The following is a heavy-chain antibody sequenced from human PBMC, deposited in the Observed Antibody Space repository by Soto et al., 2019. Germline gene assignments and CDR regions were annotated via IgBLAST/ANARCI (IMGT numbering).Heavy chain of an antibody. D-gene: IGHD6-13*01. CDR3: VRAAGIAAAGSSQGVL. Sequence: HPGGSLRLSCEASGFAIRNNAIHWVRQTPGKGLQWVAVISFEGSHKHYADSVKGRFTVSRDNPKNTVSLQMDSLTVEDSALYYCVRAAGIAAAGSSQGVLWGQGTLVTVSS. CDR2: ISFEGSHK. CDR1: GFAIRNNA. V-gene: IGHV3-30-3*01. J-gene: IGHJ4*02.